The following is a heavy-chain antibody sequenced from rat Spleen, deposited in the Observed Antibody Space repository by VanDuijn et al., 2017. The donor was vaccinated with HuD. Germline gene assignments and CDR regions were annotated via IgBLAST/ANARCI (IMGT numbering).Heavy chain of an antibody. D-gene: IGHD1-11*01. CDR2: ISTSGGST. CDR3: TRDHGGGYSHYFDY. J-gene: IGHJ2*01. CDR1: GFTFSSFP. V-gene: IGHV5-46*01. Sequence: EVQLVESGGGLVQPGRSMKLSCAASGFTFSSFPMAWVRQAPTKGLEWVATISTSGGSTYYRDSVKGRFTISRDNAKSTLYLQMNSLRSEDTATYYCTRDHGGGYSHYFDYWGQGVMVTVSS.